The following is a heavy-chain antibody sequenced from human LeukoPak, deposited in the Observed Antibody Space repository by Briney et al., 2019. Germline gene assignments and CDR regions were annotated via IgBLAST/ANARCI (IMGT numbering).Heavy chain of an antibody. J-gene: IGHJ4*02. CDR3: ARGRGAGRVRYFDWSGVLFDY. CDR1: GGSISSGGYY. CDR2: IYYSGST. D-gene: IGHD3-9*01. V-gene: IGHV4-61*08. Sequence: SETLSLTCTVSGGSISSGGYYWSWIRQPPGKGLEWIGYIYYSGSTNYNPSLKSRVTISVDTSKNQFSLKLSSVTAADTAVYYCARGRGAGRVRYFDWSGVLFDYWGQGTLVTVSS.